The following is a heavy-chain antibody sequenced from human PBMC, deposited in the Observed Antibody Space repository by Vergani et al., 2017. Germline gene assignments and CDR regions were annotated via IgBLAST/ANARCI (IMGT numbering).Heavy chain of an antibody. V-gene: IGHV3-74*01. CDR2: INSDGDST. J-gene: IGHJ6*03. D-gene: IGHD1-26*01. CDR3: ARDGWELLDYFYYMDV. Sequence: EVQLVESGGGLVQPGGSLRLSCTASGFTFSNYWMQWVRQAPGKGLMWVSRINSDGDSTSYADSVKGRFTISRDNAKNTLYRQMDSLSAEDTAVYYCARDGWELLDYFYYMDVWGKGTTVTVSS. CDR1: GFTFSNYW.